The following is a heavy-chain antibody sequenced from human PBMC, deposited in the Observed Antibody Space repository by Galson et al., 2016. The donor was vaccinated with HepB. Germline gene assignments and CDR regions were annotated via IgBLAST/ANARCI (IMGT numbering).Heavy chain of an antibody. CDR2: YNAGNGDP. CDR3: ARSDNEWSVDY. Sequence: SVKVSCKASGYTFTTYGIQWVRQAPGQRLEWIGWYNAGNGDPRYSQNFQGRVTFTRDTSASTAYMELSSLRSDDTAVYFCARSDNEWSVDYWGQGTLVSVSS. CDR1: GYTFTTYG. V-gene: IGHV1-3*01. J-gene: IGHJ4*02. D-gene: IGHD3-3*01.